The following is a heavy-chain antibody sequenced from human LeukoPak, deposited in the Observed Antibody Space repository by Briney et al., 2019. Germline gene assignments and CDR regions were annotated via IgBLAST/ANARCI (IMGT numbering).Heavy chain of an antibody. J-gene: IGHJ4*02. Sequence: SETLSLTCTVSGGSFSSTSYYWGWIRQPPGKGLEWIGXXXXXXXTYYNPSLKSRVTISVDTSKNQFSLKLSSVTAADTAVYYCATTKSATYYFGSGTKGAFDYWGQGTLVTVSS. CDR1: GGSFSSTSYY. V-gene: IGHV4-39*01. D-gene: IGHD3-10*01. CDR2: XXXXXXT. CDR3: ATTKSATYYFGSGTKGAFDY.